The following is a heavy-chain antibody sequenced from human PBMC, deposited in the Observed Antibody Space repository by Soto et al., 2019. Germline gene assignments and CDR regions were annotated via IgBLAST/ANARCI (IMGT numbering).Heavy chain of an antibody. CDR1: GASISSGSFY. CDR3: ERAPYYGILTGKRWSYYFDF. D-gene: IGHD3-9*01. V-gene: IGHV4-61*01. CDR2: IYHTGKT. J-gene: IGHJ4*02. Sequence: SETLSLTCDVSGASISSGSFYYRWIRQAPGKGLEWIGYIYHTGKTNYSPSLRSRITISSDTSKNQFSLKLNSVTAADTAVYYCERAPYYGILTGKRWSYYFDFWGQGIQVTVSS.